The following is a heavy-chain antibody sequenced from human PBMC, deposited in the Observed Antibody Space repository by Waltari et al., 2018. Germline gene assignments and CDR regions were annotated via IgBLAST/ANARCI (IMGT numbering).Heavy chain of an antibody. V-gene: IGHV4-39*07. D-gene: IGHD2-21*01. J-gene: IGHJ3*02. CDR1: GGSISSSSYY. CDR2: IYYSGST. Sequence: QLQLQESGPGLVKPSEPLSLTCTVSGGSISSSSYYWGWIRQPPGKGLEWIGSIYYSGSTYYNPSLKSRVTISVDTSKNQFSLKLSSVTAADTAVYYCARDRVNDAFDIWGQGTMVTVSS. CDR3: ARDRVNDAFDI.